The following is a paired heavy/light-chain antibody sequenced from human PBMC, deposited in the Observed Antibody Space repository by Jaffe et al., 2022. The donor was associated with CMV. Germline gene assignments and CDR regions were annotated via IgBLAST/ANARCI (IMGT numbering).Light chain of an antibody. J-gene: IGLJ3*02. V-gene: IGLV1-51*02. CDR1: SSNIGNNY. CDR3: GTWDSSLSAGGV. Sequence: QSVLTQPPSVSAAPGQKVTISCSGSSSNIGNNYVSWYQQLPGTAPKLLIYENNKRPSGIPDRFSGSKSGTSATLGITGLQTGDEADYYCGTWDSSLSAGGVFGGGTKLTVL. CDR2: ENN.
Heavy chain of an antibody. V-gene: IGHV4-34*01. CDR2: INHSGST. Sequence: QVQLQQWGAGLLKPSETLSLTCAVYGGSFSGYYWSWIRQPPGKGLEWIGEINHSGSTNYNPSLKSRVTISVDTSKNQFSLKLSSVTAADTAVYYCARDPKSQQLGSPEVVYWFDPWGQGTLVTVSS. CDR3: ARDPKSQQLGSPEVVYWFDP. J-gene: IGHJ5*02. D-gene: IGHD6-6*01. CDR1: GGSFSGYY.